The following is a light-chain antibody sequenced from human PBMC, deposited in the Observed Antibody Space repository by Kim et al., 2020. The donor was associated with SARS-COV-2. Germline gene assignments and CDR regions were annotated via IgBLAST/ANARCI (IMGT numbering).Light chain of an antibody. V-gene: IGKV4-1*01. CDR3: QQYYSTPPMYT. Sequence: DIVMTKSPDSLAVSLDEKATINCKSSQSVLYSSNNKNYLAWYQQKPGQPPKLLISWASTRESGVPDRFSGSGSGTDFTLTISSLQAEDVAVYYCQQYYSTPPMYTFGQGTKLEI. J-gene: IGKJ2*01. CDR2: WAS. CDR1: QSVLYSSNNKNY.